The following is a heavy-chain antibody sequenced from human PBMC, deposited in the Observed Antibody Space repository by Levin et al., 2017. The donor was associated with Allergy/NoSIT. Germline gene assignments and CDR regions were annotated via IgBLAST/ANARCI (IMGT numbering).Heavy chain of an antibody. D-gene: IGHD2-8*02. J-gene: IGHJ4*02. Sequence: GGSLRLSCAASGFIFSTHAISWVRQTPGKGLEWVSTIGNSDDTYYADSVKGRFTISRDNSRNTLYLQMNSLRVDDTAVYYCAKSAASGPPRLHFDNWGQGTLVTVSS. CDR1: GFIFSTHA. CDR3: AKSAASGPPRLHFDN. V-gene: IGHV3-23*01. CDR2: IGNSDDT.